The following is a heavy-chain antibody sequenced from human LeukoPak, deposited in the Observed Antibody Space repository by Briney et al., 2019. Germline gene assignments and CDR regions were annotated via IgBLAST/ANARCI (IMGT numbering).Heavy chain of an antibody. CDR3: ARDFTGSRSNQWLVLGGGYDAFDI. D-gene: IGHD6-19*01. CDR1: GFTFSSYA. J-gene: IGHJ3*02. CDR2: ISYDGSNK. V-gene: IGHV3-30-3*01. Sequence: PGGSLRLSCAASGFTFSSYAMHWVRQAPGKGLEWVAVISYDGSNKYYADSVKGRFTISRDNSKNTLYLQMNSLRAEDTAVYYCARDFTGSRSNQWLVLGGGYDAFDIWGQGTMVTVSS.